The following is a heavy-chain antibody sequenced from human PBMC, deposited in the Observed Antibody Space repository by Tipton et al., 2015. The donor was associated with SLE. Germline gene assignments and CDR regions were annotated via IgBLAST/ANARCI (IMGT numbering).Heavy chain of an antibody. V-gene: IGHV4-34*01. D-gene: IGHD3-16*01. CDR2: INHSGST. J-gene: IGHJ4*02. CDR3: ARGLVGGGGFDY. CDR1: GGSFSGCY. Sequence: TLSLTCAVYGGSFSGCYWSWIRQPPGKGLEWIGEINHSGSTNYNPSLKSRVTISVDTSKNQFSLKLSSVTAADTAVYYCARGLVGGGGFDYWGQGTLVTVSS.